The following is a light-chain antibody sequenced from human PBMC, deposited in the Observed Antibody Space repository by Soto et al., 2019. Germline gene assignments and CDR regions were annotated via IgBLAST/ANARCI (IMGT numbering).Light chain of an antibody. V-gene: IGKV3-15*01. CDR2: GAS. J-gene: IGKJ1*01. CDR1: QSVSSN. Sequence: EIVMMQSPSTLSVSPGERATLSCRASQSVSSNLAWYQQKPGQAPRLLIYGASTRATGIPARFSGSGSGTEFTLTISSLQSEDFAVYYCQQYNTWPRTFGQGTKVDIK. CDR3: QQYNTWPRT.